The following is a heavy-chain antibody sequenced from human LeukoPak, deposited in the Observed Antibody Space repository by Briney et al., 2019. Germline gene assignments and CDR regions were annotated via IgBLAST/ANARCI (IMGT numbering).Heavy chain of an antibody. V-gene: IGHV3-73*01. J-gene: IGHJ4*02. CDR2: IRSKANSYAT. Sequence: GGSLRLSCAASGFTFSGSAMHWVRRASGKGLEWVGRIRSKANSYATAYAASVKGRFTISRDDSKNTAYLQMNSLKTEDTAVYYCTRHVSAVTTEDYWGQGTLVTVSS. CDR3: TRHVSAVTTEDY. D-gene: IGHD4-17*01. CDR1: GFTFSGSA.